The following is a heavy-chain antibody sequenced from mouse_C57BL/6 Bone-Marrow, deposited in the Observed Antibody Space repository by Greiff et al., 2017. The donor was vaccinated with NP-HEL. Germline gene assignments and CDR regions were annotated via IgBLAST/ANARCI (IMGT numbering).Heavy chain of an antibody. D-gene: IGHD1-1*01. J-gene: IGHJ4*01. Sequence: QVQLQQPGAELVMPGASVKLSCKASGYTFTSYWMHWVKQRPGQGLEWIGEIDPSDSYTNYNQKFTGKSTLTVDKSSSTAYMQLSSLTSEDSAVYYCARPYGSSYGDYYAMDYWGQGTSVTVAS. V-gene: IGHV1-69*01. CDR2: IDPSDSYT. CDR3: ARPYGSSYGDYYAMDY. CDR1: GYTFTSYW.